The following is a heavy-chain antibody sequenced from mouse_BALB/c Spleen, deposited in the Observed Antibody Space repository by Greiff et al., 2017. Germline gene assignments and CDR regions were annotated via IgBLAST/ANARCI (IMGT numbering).Heavy chain of an antibody. J-gene: IGHJ2*01. V-gene: IGHV1S81*02. CDR2: INPSNGRT. CDR3: ARRGYFDY. CDR1: GYTFTSYW. Sequence: VQLQQPGAELVKPGASVKLSCKASGYTFTSYWMHWVKQRPGQGLEWNGEINPSNGRTNYNEKFKSKATLTVDKSSSTAYMQLSSLTSEDSAVYYCARRGYFDYWGQGTTLTVSS.